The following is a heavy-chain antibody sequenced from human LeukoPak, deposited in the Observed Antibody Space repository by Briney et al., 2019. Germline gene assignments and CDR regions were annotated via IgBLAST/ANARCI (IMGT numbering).Heavy chain of an antibody. CDR1: GINLSNFL. J-gene: IGHJ4*02. CDR3: ARDQGIFDY. V-gene: IGHV3-74*01. CDR2: INSDGSST. Sequence: GSLRLFCAASGINLSNFLMQLVRQGSRKGLVWVSRINSDGSSTSYADSVKGRFTISRDNAKNTLYLQMNSLRDEDSAVYYCARDQGIFDYWGQGTLVTVSS.